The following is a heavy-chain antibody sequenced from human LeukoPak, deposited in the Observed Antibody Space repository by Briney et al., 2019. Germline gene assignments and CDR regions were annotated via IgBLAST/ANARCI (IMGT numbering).Heavy chain of an antibody. Sequence: GRSLRLSCAASGFTFSSYAMHWVRQAPGKGLEWVAVISYDGSNKYYADSVKGRFTSSRDNPKNTLYLQMNSLRAEDTAVYYCARDWRGGSNKYYYGMDVWGKGTTVTVSS. CDR3: ARDWRGGSNKYYYGMDV. CDR1: GFTFSSYA. J-gene: IGHJ6*04. D-gene: IGHD3-10*01. V-gene: IGHV3-30*04. CDR2: ISYDGSNK.